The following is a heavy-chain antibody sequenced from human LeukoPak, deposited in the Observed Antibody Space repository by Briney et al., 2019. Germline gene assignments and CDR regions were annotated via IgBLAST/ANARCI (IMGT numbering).Heavy chain of an antibody. D-gene: IGHD3-22*01. CDR1: GFTVSSNY. CDR2: IYSGGST. CDR3: ARLPYYYDSSGYSYAFDI. J-gene: IGHJ3*02. Sequence: SGGSLRLSCAASGFTVSSNYMSWVCQAPGKGLEWVSVIYSGGSTYYADSVKGRFTISRDNSKNTLYLQMNSLRAEDTAVYYCARLPYYYDSSGYSYAFDIWGQGTMVTVSS. V-gene: IGHV3-66*02.